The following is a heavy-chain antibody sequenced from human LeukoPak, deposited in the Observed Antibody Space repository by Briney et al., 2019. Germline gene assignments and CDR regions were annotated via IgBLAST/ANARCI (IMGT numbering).Heavy chain of an antibody. CDR3: AKDGNSYYGSGSYALRGALDI. J-gene: IGHJ3*02. D-gene: IGHD3-10*01. Sequence: GGSLRLSCAASGFTFSRYGMNWVRQAPGKGLEWVSAISGSGDSAYYADSVKGRFTISRDNSKNTLYLQMNSLRAEDTAVYYCAKDGNSYYGSGSYALRGALDIWGQGTMVTVSS. V-gene: IGHV3-23*01. CDR2: ISGSGDSA. CDR1: GFTFSRYG.